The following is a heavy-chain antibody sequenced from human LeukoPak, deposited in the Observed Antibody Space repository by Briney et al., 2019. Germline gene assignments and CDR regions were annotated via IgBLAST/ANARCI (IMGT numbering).Heavy chain of an antibody. CDR1: GGSISSYY. CDR2: IYYSGST. D-gene: IGHD5-24*01. Sequence: PSETLSLTCTVSGGSISSYYWSWIRQPPGKGLEWIGYIYYSGSTNYNLSLKSRVTISVDTSKNQFSLKLSSVTAADTAVYYCARVFGDGYNLVGVDYWGQGTLVTVSS. V-gene: IGHV4-59*01. J-gene: IGHJ4*02. CDR3: ARVFGDGYNLVGVDY.